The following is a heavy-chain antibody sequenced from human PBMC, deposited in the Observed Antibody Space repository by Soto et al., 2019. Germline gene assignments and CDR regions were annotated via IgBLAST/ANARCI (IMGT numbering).Heavy chain of an antibody. Sequence: QVQLVQSGAEEKKPGASVKVSCKASGYTFTSYAMHWVRQAPGQRLEWMGWINAGNGNTKYSQKFQGRVTITRDTSASTAYMELSSLRSEDTAVYYCARDHVAAAGTSWYYYYGMDVWGQGTTVTVSS. CDR3: ARDHVAAAGTSWYYYYGMDV. J-gene: IGHJ6*02. V-gene: IGHV1-3*05. D-gene: IGHD6-13*01. CDR1: GYTFTSYA. CDR2: INAGNGNT.